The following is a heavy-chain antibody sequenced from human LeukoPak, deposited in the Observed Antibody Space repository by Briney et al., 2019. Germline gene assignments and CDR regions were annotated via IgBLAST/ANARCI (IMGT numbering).Heavy chain of an antibody. CDR3: TRVGYIDEGIDY. Sequence: GGSLRLSCVAYGFPFSSYWMTWVRQAPGKGLEWVANIKQDGSKKSYVDSVKGRFTISRDNAKNSLYLQMNSLRAEDTAIYYCTRVGYIDEGIDYWGQGTLVTVSS. J-gene: IGHJ4*02. CDR1: GFPFSSYW. D-gene: IGHD5-24*01. CDR2: IKQDGSKK. V-gene: IGHV3-7*04.